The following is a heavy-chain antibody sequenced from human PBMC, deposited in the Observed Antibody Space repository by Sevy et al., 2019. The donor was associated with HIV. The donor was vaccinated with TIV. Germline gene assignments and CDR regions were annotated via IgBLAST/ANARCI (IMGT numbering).Heavy chain of an antibody. CDR3: ARAPAGTGFPYYYGMDV. D-gene: IGHD6-13*01. J-gene: IGHJ6*02. CDR2: ISSSSSYI. CDR1: GFTCSSYS. Sequence: GGSLRLSCAASGFTCSSYSMNWVRQAPGKGLEGVSSISSSSSYIYYADSVTGPFTISRDNAKNSLYLQMNSLRAEETAVYYCARAPAGTGFPYYYGMDVWGQGTTVTVSS. V-gene: IGHV3-21*01.